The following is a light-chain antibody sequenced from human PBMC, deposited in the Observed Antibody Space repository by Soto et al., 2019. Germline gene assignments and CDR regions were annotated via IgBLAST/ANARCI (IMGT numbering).Light chain of an antibody. CDR1: QPISSW. J-gene: IGKJ2*01. CDR3: QQYNNWPYT. V-gene: IGKV1-12*01. Sequence: IQMTQSPSSVSASVGDRVTITCRASQPISSWLAWYQQKPGQPPNLLIYAASTRATGIPARFSGSGSGTEFTVTISSLQSEDFAVYYCQQYNNWPYTFGQGTNLEIK. CDR2: AAS.